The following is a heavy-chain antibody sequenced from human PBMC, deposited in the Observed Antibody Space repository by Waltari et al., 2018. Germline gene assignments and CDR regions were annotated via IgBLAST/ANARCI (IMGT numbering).Heavy chain of an antibody. J-gene: IGHJ6*02. CDR2: IWYDGSNK. CDR1: GFTFSSYG. D-gene: IGHD6-13*01. Sequence: QVQLVESGGGVVQPGRSLRLSCAASGFTFSSYGMHWVRQAPGKGLEWVAVIWYDGSNKYYADSVKGRFTISRDNSKNTLYLQMNSLRAEDTAVYYCARPIAAAGYYYYGMDVWGQGTTVTVSS. CDR3: ARPIAAAGYYYYGMDV. V-gene: IGHV3-33*01.